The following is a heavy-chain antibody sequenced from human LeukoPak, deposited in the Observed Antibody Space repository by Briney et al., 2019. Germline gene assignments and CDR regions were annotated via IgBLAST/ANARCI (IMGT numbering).Heavy chain of an antibody. D-gene: IGHD5-12*01. CDR3: ARGARGYPDDNFDY. J-gene: IGHJ4*02. Sequence: SETLSLTCTVSGGSISSYYWSWIRQPPGKGLEWIGYIYYSGSTNYNPSLSSRVTISVDTSENQFSLILSSVAAADTAIYYCARGARGYPDDNFDYWGQGTLVTVSS. V-gene: IGHV4-59*01. CDR1: GGSISSYY. CDR2: IYYSGST.